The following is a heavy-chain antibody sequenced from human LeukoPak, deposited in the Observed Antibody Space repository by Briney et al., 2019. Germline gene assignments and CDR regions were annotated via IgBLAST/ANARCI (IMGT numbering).Heavy chain of an antibody. Sequence: PGGTLRLSCAASGFTFSSYGMSWVRQAPGKGLEWVSAISCSGGSTYYADSVKGRFTISRDNSKNTLYLQMNSLRAEDTAVYYCAKDLGWFGELNDAFDIWGQGTMVTVSS. CDR2: ISCSGGST. D-gene: IGHD3-10*01. CDR1: GFTFSSYG. V-gene: IGHV3-23*01. J-gene: IGHJ3*02. CDR3: AKDLGWFGELNDAFDI.